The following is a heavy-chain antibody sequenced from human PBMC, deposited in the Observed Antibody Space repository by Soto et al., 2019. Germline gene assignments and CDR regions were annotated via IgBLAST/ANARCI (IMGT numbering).Heavy chain of an antibody. J-gene: IGHJ6*02. D-gene: IGHD5-12*01. CDR3: ANLWGDGYNLGQDYNGMDV. CDR1: GFSFENYR. Sequence: QVQMVESGGGVVQPGRSLRLSCAASGFSFENYRMHWVRQAPGRGLEWVAIIWYDGSLQYYAAAVKGRFTISRDNSKNTLYLEMNSLRAEDTAVYYCANLWGDGYNLGQDYNGMDVWGQGTTVIVSS. V-gene: IGHV3-33*06. CDR2: IWYDGSLQ.